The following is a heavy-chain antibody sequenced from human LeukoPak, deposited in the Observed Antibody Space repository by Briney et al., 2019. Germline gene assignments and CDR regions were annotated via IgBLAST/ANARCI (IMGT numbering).Heavy chain of an antibody. J-gene: IGHJ2*01. Sequence: GGSLRLPCAASGFIFNNYLMTWVRQAPGKGLEWVSTISGGGNSTYHADSVKGRFSISRDNSKNTLFLQMNSLRADDTAVYYCAKALYSTTYYYFDLWGRGTLVTVSS. CDR3: AKALYSTTYYYFDL. D-gene: IGHD2/OR15-2a*01. CDR2: ISGGGNST. V-gene: IGHV3-23*01. CDR1: GFIFNNYL.